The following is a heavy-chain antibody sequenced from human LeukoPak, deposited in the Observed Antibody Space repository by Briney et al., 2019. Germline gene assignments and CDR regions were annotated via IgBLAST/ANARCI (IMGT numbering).Heavy chain of an antibody. CDR3: ATVLNDYYDSSGYYW. V-gene: IGHV1-69*06. D-gene: IGHD3-22*01. CDR2: IIPIFGTA. Sequence: ASVKVSCKASGGTFSSYAISWVRQAPGQGLEWMGGIIPIFGTANYAQKFQGRVTITADKSTSTAYMELSSLRSEDTAVYYCATVLNDYYDSSGYYWWGQGTLVTVSS. J-gene: IGHJ4*02. CDR1: GGTFSSYA.